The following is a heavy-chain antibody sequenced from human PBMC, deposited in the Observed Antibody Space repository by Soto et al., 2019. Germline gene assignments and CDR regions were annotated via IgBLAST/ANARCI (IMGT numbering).Heavy chain of an antibody. CDR2: IYYSGSA. CDR3: ARGSDSSSWSYVFDI. CDR1: GGSISSGGFY. V-gene: IGHV4-31*03. D-gene: IGHD6-13*01. J-gene: IGHJ3*02. Sequence: QVQLQESGPGLVKPSQTLSLTCTVSGGSISSGGFYWSWIRQHPGEGLEWIGYIYYSGSAYYNPSLKSRVAISVDTSKNQFSLKLSSVTAADTALYYCARGSDSSSWSYVFDIWGQGTMVTVSS.